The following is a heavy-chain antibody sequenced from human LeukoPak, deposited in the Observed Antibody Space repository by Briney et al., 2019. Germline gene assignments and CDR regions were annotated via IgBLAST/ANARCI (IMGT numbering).Heavy chain of an antibody. CDR3: ARHLSGWYLDY. CDR1: GYSFTSYW. J-gene: IGHJ4*02. Sequence: GESLKISCKGSGYSFTSYWIGWVRPMPGKGLEWMGIIYPGDSDTRYSPSFQGQVPISADKSISTAYLQWSSLKSSDTAMYYCARHLSGWYLDYWGQGTLVTVSS. V-gene: IGHV5-51*01. CDR2: IYPGDSDT. D-gene: IGHD6-19*01.